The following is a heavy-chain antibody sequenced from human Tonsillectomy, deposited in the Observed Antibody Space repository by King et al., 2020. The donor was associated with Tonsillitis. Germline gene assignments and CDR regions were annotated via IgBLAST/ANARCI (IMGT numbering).Heavy chain of an antibody. D-gene: IGHD3-10*01. J-gene: IGHJ4*02. CDR2: IQGDGSQT. CDR3: TTGHYRR. Sequence: VQLVESGGGLVQPGGSLRLSCAASGFSVSTSWMNWARQAPGGGLEWVANIQGDGSQTNYVDSVRDRFTIFRDNAKNSLFLQMNNLRAADTARYYCTTGHYRRWGQGTLVTVSS. V-gene: IGHV3-7*01. CDR1: GFSVSTSW.